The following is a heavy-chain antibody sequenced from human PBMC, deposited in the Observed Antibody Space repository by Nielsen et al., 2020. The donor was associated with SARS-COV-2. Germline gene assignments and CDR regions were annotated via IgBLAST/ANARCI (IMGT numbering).Heavy chain of an antibody. J-gene: IGHJ6*02. CDR3: AREMAIFGEHYYYYYGMDV. V-gene: IGHV1-69*06. D-gene: IGHD3-3*01. Sequence: WARQAPGQGLEWMRGIIPIFGTANYAQKFQGRVTITADKSTSTAYMELSSLRSEDTAVYYCAREMAIFGEHYYYYYGMDVWGQGTTVTVSS. CDR2: IIPIFGTA.